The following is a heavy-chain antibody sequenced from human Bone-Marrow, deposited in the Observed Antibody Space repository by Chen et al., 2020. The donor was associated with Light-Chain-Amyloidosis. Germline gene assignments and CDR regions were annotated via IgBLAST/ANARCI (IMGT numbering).Heavy chain of an antibody. D-gene: IGHD5-12*01. J-gene: IGHJ4*02. V-gene: IGHV5-51*01. CDR1: GYTFPNYW. CDR3: ARRRDGYNFDY. CDR2: IYPDDSDA. Sequence: SWGIFCKGSGYTFPNYWMGWVRQMPGKGLEWMGVIYPDDSDARYSPSFEVQVTISADKSITTAYLQWRSLKASDTAMYYCARRRDGYNFDYWGQGTLVTVSS.